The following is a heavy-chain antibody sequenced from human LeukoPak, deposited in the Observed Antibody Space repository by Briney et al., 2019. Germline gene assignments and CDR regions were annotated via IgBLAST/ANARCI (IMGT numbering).Heavy chain of an antibody. V-gene: IGHV3-23*01. CDR2: ISGSGGST. CDR3: AKDRSIVVVPAATSPRYYYYGMDV. CDR1: GFTFSSYA. Sequence: GGSLRLSCAASGFTFSSYAMSWVRQAPGKGLEWVSAISGSGGSTYYADSVKGRFTISRDNYKNTLYLQMNSLRAEDTAVYYCAKDRSIVVVPAATSPRYYYYGMDVWGQGTTVTVSS. J-gene: IGHJ6*02. D-gene: IGHD2-2*01.